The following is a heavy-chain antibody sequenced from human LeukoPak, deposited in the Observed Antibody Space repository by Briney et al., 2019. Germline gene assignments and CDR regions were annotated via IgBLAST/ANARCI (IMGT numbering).Heavy chain of an antibody. CDR1: GGSISSGSYY. CDR3: ARDSSMYYYYYMDV. CDR2: IYTSGST. V-gene: IGHV4-61*02. Sequence: SQTLSLTCTVSGGSISSGSYYWSWIRQAAGKGLEWIGRIYTSGSTNYNPSLKSRVTISVDTSKNKFSLKLSSVTAADTAVYYCARDSSMYYYYYMDVWGKGTTVTVSS. J-gene: IGHJ6*03.